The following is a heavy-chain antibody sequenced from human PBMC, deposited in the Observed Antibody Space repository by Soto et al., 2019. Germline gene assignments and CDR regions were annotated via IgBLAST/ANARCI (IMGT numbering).Heavy chain of an antibody. CDR2: IYSGST. CDR3: ARHNYGSGSTYFDY. J-gene: IGHJ4*02. V-gene: IGHV4-30-4*01. CDR1: GGSISSGDYY. D-gene: IGHD3-10*01. Sequence: SETLSLTCTVSGGSISSGDYYWSWIRQPPGKGLEWIGYIYSGSTYYTPSLKSRVTISVDTSKNQFSLKLNSMTAADTAVYYCARHNYGSGSTYFDYWGQGTLVTVSS.